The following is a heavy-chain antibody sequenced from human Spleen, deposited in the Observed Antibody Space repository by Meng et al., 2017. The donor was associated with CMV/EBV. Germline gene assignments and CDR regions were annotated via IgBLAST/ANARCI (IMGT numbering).Heavy chain of an antibody. CDR1: GVSISSNIR. V-gene: IGHV4-4*02. D-gene: IGHD6-19*01. J-gene: IGHJ4*02. CDR3: ARDPLYSSGWFDY. Sequence: QGQLQESGPGLVKPSQTLSLTCGVSGVSISSNIRWTWVRQPPGKGLEWIGDIDDSGSTNYNPSLNSRISISLDKSKNHFSLKLSSVTAADTAVYYCARDPLYSSGWFDYWGQGTLVTVSS. CDR2: IDDSGST.